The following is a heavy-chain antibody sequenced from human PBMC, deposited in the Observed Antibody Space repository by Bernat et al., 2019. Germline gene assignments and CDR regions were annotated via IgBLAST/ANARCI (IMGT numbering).Heavy chain of an antibody. CDR2: INTNTGNP. CDR3: ARTYYDFWSGQYYYYYMDV. V-gene: IGHV7-4-1*01. Sequence: QVQLVQSGAEVKKPGASVKVSCKASGYTFTSYAMNWVRQAPGQGLEWMGWINTNTGNPTYAQGFTGRFVFSLDTSVSTAYLQICSLTAEDTAVYYCARTYYDFWSGQYYYYYMDVWGKGTTVTVSS. J-gene: IGHJ6*03. D-gene: IGHD3-3*01. CDR1: GYTFTSYA.